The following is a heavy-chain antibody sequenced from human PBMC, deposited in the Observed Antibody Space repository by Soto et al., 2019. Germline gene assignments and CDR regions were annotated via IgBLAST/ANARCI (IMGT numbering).Heavy chain of an antibody. CDR2: INPSSGGT. Sequence: ASVTVSCKASGYTFTGYYLHWVRQAPGQGLEWMGWINPSSGGTNYAQKFHDWVTMTRDTSMQTAYMELSSLRSDDTAVYYCARGVYGSGSHYYYYYCMDVWGKGTTVTVSS. CDR1: GYTFTGYY. J-gene: IGHJ6*03. CDR3: ARGVYGSGSHYYYYYCMDV. D-gene: IGHD3-10*01. V-gene: IGHV1-2*04.